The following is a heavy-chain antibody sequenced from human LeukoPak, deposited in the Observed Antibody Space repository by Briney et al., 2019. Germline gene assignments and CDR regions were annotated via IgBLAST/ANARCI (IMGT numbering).Heavy chain of an antibody. J-gene: IGHJ4*02. CDR1: GGSFSGYY. CDR2: INHSGST. Sequence: SETLSLTCAVYGGSFSGYYWSWIRQPPGKGLEWTGEINHSGSTNYNPSLKSRVTISVDTSKNQFSLKLSSVTAADTAVYYCARGKSYYNAIDYWGQGTLVTVSS. V-gene: IGHV4-34*01. CDR3: ARGKSYYNAIDY. D-gene: IGHD3-10*01.